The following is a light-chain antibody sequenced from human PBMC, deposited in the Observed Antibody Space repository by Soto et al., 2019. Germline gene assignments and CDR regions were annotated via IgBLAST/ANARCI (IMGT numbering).Light chain of an antibody. CDR3: QTWGTGIRV. CDR2: VNSDGSH. Sequence: QSVLTQSPSASASLRASVKLTCTLSSGHSNYDIAWHQQQPEKGPRYLMKVNSDGSHRKGDGIPDRFSGSSSGAQRYLTISSLQSEDEADYYCQTWGTGIRVFGTGTKLTVL. J-gene: IGLJ1*01. CDR1: SGHSNYD. V-gene: IGLV4-69*01.